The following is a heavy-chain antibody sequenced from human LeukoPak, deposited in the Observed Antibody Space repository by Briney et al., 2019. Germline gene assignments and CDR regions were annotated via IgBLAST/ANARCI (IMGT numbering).Heavy chain of an antibody. CDR1: GFTFSSYA. J-gene: IGHJ4*02. CDR2: ISGSGGST. CDR3: AKDSSGQYYYGSGSYNY. D-gene: IGHD3-10*01. V-gene: IGHV3-23*01. Sequence: PGGSLRLSCAASGFTFSSYAMSWVRQAPGKGLEWVSAISGSGGSTYYADSVKGRFTISRDNSKNTLYLQMNSLRAEDTAVYYCAKDSSGQYYYGSGSYNYWGQGTLVTVSS.